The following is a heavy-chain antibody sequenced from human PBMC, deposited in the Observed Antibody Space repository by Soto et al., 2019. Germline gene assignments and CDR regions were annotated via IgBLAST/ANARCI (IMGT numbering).Heavy chain of an antibody. J-gene: IGHJ6*02. CDR3: ARLGQGGYVQGMDV. CDR1: GYSFTSYW. Sequence: GESLKISCKGSGYSFTSYWVGWVSQMPGKGLEWMGIIYPGDSDTKYTPSFQGQVAISANRSINTAYLQWSSLKASDTAMYYCARLGQGGYVQGMDVWGQGTTVTVSS. CDR2: IYPGDSDT. V-gene: IGHV5-51*01. D-gene: IGHD5-12*01.